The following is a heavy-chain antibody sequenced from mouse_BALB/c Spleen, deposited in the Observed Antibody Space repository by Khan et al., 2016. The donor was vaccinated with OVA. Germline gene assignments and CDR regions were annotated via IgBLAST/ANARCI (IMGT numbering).Heavy chain of an antibody. CDR3: GGRGDGHYVGFWYFDV. CDR1: GYSITSDYA. J-gene: IGHJ1*01. CDR2: ISYSGST. V-gene: IGHV3-2*02. Sequence: EVKLEESGPGLVKPSQSLSLTCTVTGYSITSDYAWNWIRQFPGNKLEWMGYISYSGSTSYNPSLKSRISITRDTSKNQFFLQLNSVTTEDTATXYCGGRGDGHYVGFWYFDVWGSGTTVTVSS. D-gene: IGHD2-3*01.